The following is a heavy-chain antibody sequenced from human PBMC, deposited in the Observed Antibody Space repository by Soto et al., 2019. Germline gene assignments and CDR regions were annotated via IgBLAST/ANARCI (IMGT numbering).Heavy chain of an antibody. CDR1: GYSFTNYW. CDR2: IYPDDSDT. Sequence: GESLKISCKVSGYSFTNYWIGWVRQMPGKGLEWMGMIYPDDSDTKYSPSFQGQVTFSADKSINTAYLQWSSLKASDTAIYYCARLEWLSLAAWFDPWGQGTLVTVSS. D-gene: IGHD3-3*01. J-gene: IGHJ5*02. V-gene: IGHV5-51*01. CDR3: ARLEWLSLAAWFDP.